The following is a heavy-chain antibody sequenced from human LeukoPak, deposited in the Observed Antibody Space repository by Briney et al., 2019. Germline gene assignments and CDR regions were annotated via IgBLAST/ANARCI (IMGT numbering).Heavy chain of an antibody. D-gene: IGHD3-10*01. J-gene: IGHJ5*02. CDR1: GGSISSSSYY. Sequence: SETLSLTCTVSGGSISSSSYYWGWIRQPPGKGLEWIGSIYYSGSTNYNPSLKSRVTISLDTSKNQFSLKLSSVTAADTAVYYCARHGLREDYFASGRRAGWFDPWGQGTLVTVSS. V-gene: IGHV4-39*01. CDR3: ARHGLREDYFASGRRAGWFDP. CDR2: IYYSGST.